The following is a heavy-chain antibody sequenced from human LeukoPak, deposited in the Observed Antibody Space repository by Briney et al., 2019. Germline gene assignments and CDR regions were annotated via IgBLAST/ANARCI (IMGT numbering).Heavy chain of an antibody. CDR2: IYPGDSDT. CDR3: VRDGYNRFNYYFDY. V-gene: IGHV5-51*01. D-gene: IGHD5-24*01. J-gene: IGHJ4*02. Sequence: GESLKISCKGSGYSFTSYWIGWVRQMPGKGLEWMGIIYPGDSDTRYSPSFRGQVTISADKSIKIAYLQWSSLKASDTAMYYCVRDGYNRFNYYFDYRGQGTQVTVSS. CDR1: GYSFTSYW.